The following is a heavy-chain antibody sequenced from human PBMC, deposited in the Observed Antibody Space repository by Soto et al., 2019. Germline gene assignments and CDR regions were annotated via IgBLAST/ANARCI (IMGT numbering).Heavy chain of an antibody. CDR3: ARDRAGLLEF. D-gene: IGHD3-10*01. CDR1: GYVFTGWG. CDR2: VSAYDGAT. Sequence: QVQLVQCVTEVVKPGASVMVSCKASGYVFTGWGISWVRQVPGQGLEWVGWVSAYDGATRSSEKLQGRISVTRDKSTSTVYMDLTNLRSDDAAVYYCARDRAGLLEFWGQGTLVTVSS. J-gene: IGHJ4*02. V-gene: IGHV1-18*01.